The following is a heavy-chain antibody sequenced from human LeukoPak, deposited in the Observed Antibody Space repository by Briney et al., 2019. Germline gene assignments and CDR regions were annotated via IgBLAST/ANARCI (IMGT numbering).Heavy chain of an antibody. CDR3: ARDQGTTVTTGDAFDI. D-gene: IGHD4-17*01. J-gene: IGHJ3*02. CDR1: GFTFSSFS. V-gene: IGHV3-21*01. Sequence: GGSLSLSCAASGFTFSSFSMNWVRQAPGKGLEWVSFISSGSSYIYYADSVKGRFTISRDNAKNSLYLQMNSLRAEDTVVYYCARDQGTTVTTGDAFDIWGQGTVVTVSS. CDR2: ISSGSSYI.